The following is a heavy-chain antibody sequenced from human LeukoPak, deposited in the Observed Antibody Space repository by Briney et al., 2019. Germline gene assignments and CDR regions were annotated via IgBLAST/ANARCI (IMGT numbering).Heavy chain of an antibody. CDR3: VGSVAYCGGDCRLGDY. D-gene: IGHD2-21*02. V-gene: IGHV4-30-2*01. Sequence: SQTLSLTCTVSGGSISSGGYYWSWIRQPPGKGLEWIGYIYHSGSTYYNPSLKSRVTISVDRSKNQFSLKLSSVTAADTAVYYCVGSVAYCGGDCRLGDYWGRGTLVTVSS. CDR1: GGSISSGGYY. CDR2: IYHSGST. J-gene: IGHJ4*02.